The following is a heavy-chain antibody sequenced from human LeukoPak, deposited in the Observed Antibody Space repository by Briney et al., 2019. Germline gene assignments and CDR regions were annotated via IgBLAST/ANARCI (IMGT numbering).Heavy chain of an antibody. Sequence: SETLSLTCTVSGGSISSYYWSWIRQPPGKGLEWIGYIYYSGSTNYNPSLKSRVTISVDTSKNQFSLNLSSVTAADTAVYYCAGGSRKSFRYFDWLLNDWGQGTLVTVSS. J-gene: IGHJ4*02. CDR2: IYYSGST. CDR1: GGSISSYY. V-gene: IGHV4-59*08. D-gene: IGHD3-9*01. CDR3: AGGSRKSFRYFDWLLND.